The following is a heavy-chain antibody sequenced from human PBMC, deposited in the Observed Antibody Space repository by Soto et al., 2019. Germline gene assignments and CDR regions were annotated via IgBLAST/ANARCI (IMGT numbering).Heavy chain of an antibody. Sequence: SETLSLTCTVSGGSISSGGYYWSWIRQHPGKGLEWIGYIYYSGSTYYNPSLKSRVTISVDTSKNQFSLKLSSVTAADTAVYYCARAGADMTTVTTGGSYFDYWGQGTLVTVS. J-gene: IGHJ4*02. CDR1: GGSISSGGYY. V-gene: IGHV4-31*03. D-gene: IGHD4-4*01. CDR3: ARAGADMTTVTTGGSYFDY. CDR2: IYYSGST.